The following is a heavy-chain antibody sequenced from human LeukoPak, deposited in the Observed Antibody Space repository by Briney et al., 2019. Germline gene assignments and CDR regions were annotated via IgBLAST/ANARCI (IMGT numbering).Heavy chain of an antibody. CDR2: ISSSNSYI. CDR3: ARDSELLEWLPDSDL. V-gene: IGHV3-21*05. Sequence: GGSLRLSCAASGFTFSSYSMNWVRQAPGKGLEWVSYISSSNSYIYYADSVKGRFTVSRDNAKNSVYLQMNSLRAEDTAVYYCARDSELLEWLPDSDLWGQGTLDTVSS. CDR1: GFTFSSYS. J-gene: IGHJ5*02. D-gene: IGHD3-3*01.